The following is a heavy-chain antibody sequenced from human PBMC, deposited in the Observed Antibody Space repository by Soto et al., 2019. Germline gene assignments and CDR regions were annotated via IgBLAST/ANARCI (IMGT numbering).Heavy chain of an antibody. Sequence: PGGSLRLSCAASGFTFSDYYMSWIRQAPGKGLEWVSYISNDSSYKNYADSVKGRFTISRDNSKNTLYLQMNSLRAEDTAVYYCARDLNQYGSGSYYRSGYWGQGTLVTVSS. J-gene: IGHJ4*02. V-gene: IGHV3-11*06. CDR1: GFTFSDYY. CDR3: ARDLNQYGSGSYYRSGY. CDR2: ISNDSSYK. D-gene: IGHD3-10*01.